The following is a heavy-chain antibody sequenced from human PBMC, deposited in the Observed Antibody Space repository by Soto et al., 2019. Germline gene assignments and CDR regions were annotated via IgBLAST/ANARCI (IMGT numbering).Heavy chain of an antibody. CDR3: AKDPYSNGWTWFDP. CDR2: ISGSGDNT. CDR1: GDTFTSYS. V-gene: IGHV3-23*01. Sequence: GGSLGLSCAASGDTFTSYSMSGVRKAPGKGLEWVSGISGSGDNTYYADSVKGRFTISRDNSKNTLYLQMNSLRAEDTAVYYCAKDPYSNGWTWFDPLGQGTLVTVSS. D-gene: IGHD6-19*01. J-gene: IGHJ5*02.